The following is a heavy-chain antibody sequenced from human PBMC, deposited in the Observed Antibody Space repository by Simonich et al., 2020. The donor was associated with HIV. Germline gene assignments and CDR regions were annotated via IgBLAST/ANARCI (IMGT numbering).Heavy chain of an antibody. CDR1: HGSFSDYY. V-gene: IGHV4-34*01. J-gene: IGHJ5*02. CDR3: AREFVYYGSGLSPSWFDP. Sequence: QVELQQWGAGLLKPSETLSLTCAVFHGSFSDYYWSWIRQPPGKGLEWIGEIDHSRSTNYMPSIKSRVTISVDTSKNQFSLKLNSVTAADTAVDYCAREFVYYGSGLSPSWFDPWGQGTLVTVSS. D-gene: IGHD3-10*01. CDR2: IDHSRST.